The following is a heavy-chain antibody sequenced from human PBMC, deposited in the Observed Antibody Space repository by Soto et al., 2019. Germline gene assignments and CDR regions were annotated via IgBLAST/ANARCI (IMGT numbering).Heavy chain of an antibody. Sequence: PGGSLGLTCAASGFAFSSYAMDWVRQAPGKGLEWVAVISYDGSNKYYADSVKGRFTISRDSSKNTLYLQMHSLRAEDTAMYFCARSRYTGTSSGRFLDYWGQGSLVTVSS. J-gene: IGHJ4*02. CDR2: ISYDGSNK. V-gene: IGHV3-30*14. CDR1: GFAFSSYA. D-gene: IGHD1-26*01. CDR3: ARSRYTGTSSGRFLDY.